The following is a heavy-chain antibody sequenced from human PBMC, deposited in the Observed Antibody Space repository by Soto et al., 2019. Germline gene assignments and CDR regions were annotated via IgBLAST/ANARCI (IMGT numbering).Heavy chain of an antibody. Sequence: GGSLRLSCAASGFTFSGSAMHWVRQASGKGLEWVGRIRNKANSYATVYAASVKGRFTISRDDSKNTAYLQMNSLKTEDTAVYYCTRPNFGVVIIGDAFDTWGQGTMVTVSS. V-gene: IGHV3-73*01. CDR3: TRPNFGVVIIGDAFDT. CDR1: GFTFSGSA. D-gene: IGHD3-3*01. J-gene: IGHJ3*02. CDR2: IRNKANSYAT.